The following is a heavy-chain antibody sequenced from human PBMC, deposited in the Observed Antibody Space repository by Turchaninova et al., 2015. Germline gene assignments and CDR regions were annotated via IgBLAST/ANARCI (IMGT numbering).Heavy chain of an antibody. CDR2: RYYTGSA. V-gene: IGHV4-39*01. J-gene: IGHJ2*01. CDR3: ARHYSAVTTSWYVGV. D-gene: IGHD4-17*01. CDR1: GGSITSGDSS. Sequence: QLPLQESGPGLVKPSATLSLTCTVPGGSITSGDSSWAWIRQPPGKGLEWIGSRYYTGSAYYNPSLKSRVTISVDRSKTQLSLLVTSVTAADTAVYYCARHYSAVTTSWYVGVWGRGTLVTVSS.